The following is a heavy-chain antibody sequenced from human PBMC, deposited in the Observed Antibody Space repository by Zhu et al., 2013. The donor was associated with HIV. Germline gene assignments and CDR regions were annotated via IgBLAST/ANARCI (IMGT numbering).Heavy chain of an antibody. D-gene: IGHD6-19*01. CDR2: INPNSGGT. V-gene: IGHV1-2*04. J-gene: IGHJ4*02. CDR1: GYTFTGYY. Sequence: QVQLVQSGAEVKKPGASVKVSCKASGYTFTGYYMHWVRQAPGQGLEWMGWINPNSGGTNYAQKFQGWVTMTRDTSISTAYMELSRLRSDDTAVYYCARGYSSGWYPHYYFDYWGQGTLVTVSS. CDR3: ARGYSSGWYPHYYFDY.